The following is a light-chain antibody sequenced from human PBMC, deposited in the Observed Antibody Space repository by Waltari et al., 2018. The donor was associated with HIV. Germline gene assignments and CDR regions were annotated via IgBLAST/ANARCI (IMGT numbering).Light chain of an antibody. CDR2: WAS. J-gene: IGKJ2*01. CDR3: QQYYSTPYT. Sequence: IVMTTSPDSLPMFLGERATITCKSRQSVLYSSNNNNYLAWYQQKAGQPPKLLIYWASTRESGVPDRFSASGAGTDFSLTISSLQAEDVAVYYCQQYYSTPYTFGQGTKLEIK. V-gene: IGKV4-1*01. CDR1: QSVLYSSNNNNY.